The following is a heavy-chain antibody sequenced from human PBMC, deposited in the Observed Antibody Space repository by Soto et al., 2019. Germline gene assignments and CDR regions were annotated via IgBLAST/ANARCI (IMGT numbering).Heavy chain of an antibody. J-gene: IGHJ5*02. CDR1: GGSISSNY. CDR3: ARDASAGYCSGGSCSWFDP. CDR2: VYNSGST. D-gene: IGHD2-15*01. Sequence: SETLSLTCTVSGGSISSNYWTWIRQPPGKGLEWIGYVYNSGSTNYNPSLKSRVTISVDTSKNQFSLKLSSVTASDTAVYYCARDASAGYCSGGSCSWFDPWGQGTLVTVSS. V-gene: IGHV4-59*01.